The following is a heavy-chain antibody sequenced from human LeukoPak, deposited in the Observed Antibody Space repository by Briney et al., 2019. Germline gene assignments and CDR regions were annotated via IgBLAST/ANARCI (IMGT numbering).Heavy chain of an antibody. V-gene: IGHV3-9*01. CDR2: ISWNSGSI. CDR3: ARDLGYYDSSGYYRGAEYFQH. D-gene: IGHD3-22*01. J-gene: IGHJ1*01. CDR1: GFTFDDYA. Sequence: GGSLRLSCAASGFTFDDYAMHWVRQAPGKGLEWVSGISWNSGSIGYADSVKGRFTISRDNAKNSLYLQMNSLRAEDTAVYYCARDLGYYDSSGYYRGAEYFQHWGQGTLVTVSS.